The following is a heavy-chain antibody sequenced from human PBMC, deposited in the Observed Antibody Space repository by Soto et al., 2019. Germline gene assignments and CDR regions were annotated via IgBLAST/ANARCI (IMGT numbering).Heavy chain of an antibody. CDR2: INAGNGKT. CDR1: WYTFTSYG. Sequence: GAAGKVSWEASWYTFTSYGMDWGRQAPGKKLKWMGWINAGNGKTKYSQKVQGRITNTRDTSASTAYMELSSLRSEDTAVYYCARERITIFGVVIRDGLDVWGQGTTVTVSS. CDR3: ARERITIFGVVIRDGLDV. J-gene: IGHJ6*02. D-gene: IGHD3-3*01. V-gene: IGHV1-3*01.